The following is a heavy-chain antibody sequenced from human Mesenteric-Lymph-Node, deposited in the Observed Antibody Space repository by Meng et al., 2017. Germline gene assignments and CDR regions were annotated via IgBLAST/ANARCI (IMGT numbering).Heavy chain of an antibody. CDR3: ARVVGATEDDAFDI. Sequence: ASVKVSCKASGYTFTSYAMNWVRQAPGQGLEWMGWINTNTGNPTYAQGFTGRFVFSLDTSVSTAYLQISSLKAEDTAVYYCARVVGATEDDAFDIWGQGTMVTVSS. V-gene: IGHV7-4-1*02. CDR1: GYTFTSYA. CDR2: INTNTGNP. D-gene: IGHD1-26*01. J-gene: IGHJ3*02.